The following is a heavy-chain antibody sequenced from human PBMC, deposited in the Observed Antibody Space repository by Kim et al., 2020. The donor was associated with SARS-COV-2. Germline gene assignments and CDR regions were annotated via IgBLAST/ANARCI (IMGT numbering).Heavy chain of an antibody. CDR3: ARDMTNYDILTGYYSDAFDI. J-gene: IGHJ3*02. V-gene: IGHV4-59*13. CDR1: GGSISSYY. Sequence: SETLSLTCTVSGGSISSYYWSWIRQPPGKGLEWIGYIYYSGSTNYNPSLKSRVTISVDTSKNQFSLKLSSVTAADTAVYYCARDMTNYDILTGYYSDAFDIWGQGTMVTVSS. D-gene: IGHD3-9*01. CDR2: IYYSGST.